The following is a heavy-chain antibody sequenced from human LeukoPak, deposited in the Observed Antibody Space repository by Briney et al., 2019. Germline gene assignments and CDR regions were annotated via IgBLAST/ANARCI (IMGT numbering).Heavy chain of an antibody. D-gene: IGHD2-21*02. Sequence: SETLSLTCTVSGGSISSGDKYWSWIRQPPGKGLEWIGYIYYSGSTYYNPSLKSRLTISVDTSENQFSLHLTSVTAADTAVYFCARVTRWAGLDFWGQGTLVTVSS. V-gene: IGHV4-30-4*01. CDR1: GGSISSGDKY. CDR3: ARVTRWAGLDF. CDR2: IYYSGST. J-gene: IGHJ4*02.